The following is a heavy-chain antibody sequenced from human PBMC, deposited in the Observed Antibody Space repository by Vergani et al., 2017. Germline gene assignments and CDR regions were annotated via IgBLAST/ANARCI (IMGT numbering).Heavy chain of an antibody. CDR3: ASVRCSSTSCHDAFDI. Sequence: QVQLVQSGAEVKKPGASVKVSCKASGYTFTSYGISWVRQAPGQGLECMGWISAYNGKTNYAQKLQGRVTMTTDTSTSTSYMDLRSLRSDDTAVYYCASVRCSSTSCHDAFDIWGQGTMVTVSS. CDR2: ISAYNGKT. D-gene: IGHD2-2*01. J-gene: IGHJ3*02. V-gene: IGHV1-18*01. CDR1: GYTFTSYG.